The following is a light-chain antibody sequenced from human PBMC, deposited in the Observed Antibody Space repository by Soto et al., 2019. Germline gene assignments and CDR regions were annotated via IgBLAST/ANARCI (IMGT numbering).Light chain of an antibody. Sequence: DIEITQSPSTLSASVGDRVTITCRASQSISSWLAWYQQKPGKAPKFLIYDASNLQSGVPSRFSGSGSGTQFTLTISSLQPDDFATYYCQQYNTYWTFGQGTKVDIK. J-gene: IGKJ1*01. CDR2: DAS. V-gene: IGKV1-5*01. CDR3: QQYNTYWT. CDR1: QSISSW.